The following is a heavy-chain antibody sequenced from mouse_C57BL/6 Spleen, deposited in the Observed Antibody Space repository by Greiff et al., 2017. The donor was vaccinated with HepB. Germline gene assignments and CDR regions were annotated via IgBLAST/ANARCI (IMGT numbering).Heavy chain of an antibody. J-gene: IGHJ3*01. D-gene: IGHD1-1*01. Sequence: QVQLQQPGAELVRPGSSVKLSCKASGYTFTSYWMHWVKQRPIQGLEWIGNIDPSDSETHYNQKFKDKATLTVDKSSRTAYMQLSSLTSEDSAVYYCARTTYYGSTFAYWGQGTLVTVSA. CDR1: GYTFTSYW. CDR2: IDPSDSET. V-gene: IGHV1-52*01. CDR3: ARTTYYGSTFAY.